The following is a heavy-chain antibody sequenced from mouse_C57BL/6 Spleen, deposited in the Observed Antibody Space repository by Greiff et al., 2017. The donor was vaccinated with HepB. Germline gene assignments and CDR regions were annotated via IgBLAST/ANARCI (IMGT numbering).Heavy chain of an antibody. CDR1: GFTFSSYT. CDR2: ISGGGGNT. J-gene: IGHJ2*01. V-gene: IGHV5-9*01. CDR3: ARRRVYDYEDYFDY. D-gene: IGHD2-4*01. Sequence: EVKVVESGGGLVKPGGSLKLSCAASGFTFSSYTMSWVRQTPEKRLEWVATISGGGGNTYYPDSVKGRVTISRDNAKNTLYLQMSSLRSEDTALYYCARRRVYDYEDYFDYWGQGTTLTVSS.